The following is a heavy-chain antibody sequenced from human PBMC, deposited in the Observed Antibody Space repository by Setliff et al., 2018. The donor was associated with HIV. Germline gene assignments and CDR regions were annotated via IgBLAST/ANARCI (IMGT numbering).Heavy chain of an antibody. J-gene: IGHJ5*01. CDR2: INHSGST. D-gene: IGHD6-6*01. CDR3: ARGRPGGSSSYRSYNWFDP. Sequence: SETLSLTCAVYGGSFSGYYWSWIRQPPGKGREWIGEINHSGSTNYDPSLKSRVTISVDTSKNQFSLRLISMTAADTAVYYCARGRPGGSSSYRSYNWFDPWGQGSLVTVSS. V-gene: IGHV4-34*01. CDR1: GGSFSGYY.